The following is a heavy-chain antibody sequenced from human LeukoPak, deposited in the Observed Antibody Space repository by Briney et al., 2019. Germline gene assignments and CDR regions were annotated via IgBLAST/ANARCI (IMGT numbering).Heavy chain of an antibody. CDR2: IYYSGST. D-gene: IGHD5-12*01. CDR1: GGSISGYY. Sequence: SETLSLTCTVSGGSISGYYWSWIRQPPGKGLEWIGYIYYSGSTNYNPSLKSRVTISVDTSKNQFSLKLSSVTAADTAVYYCARGLRVATIGSNWFDPWGQGTLVTVSS. CDR3: ARGLRVATIGSNWFDP. V-gene: IGHV4-59*12. J-gene: IGHJ5*02.